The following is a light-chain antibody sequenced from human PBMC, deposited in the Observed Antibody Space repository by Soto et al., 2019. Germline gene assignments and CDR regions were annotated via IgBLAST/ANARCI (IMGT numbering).Light chain of an antibody. CDR3: QVWDTSSDRPFYV. CDR2: YDS. CDR1: NIESKS. Sequence: SYELTQPPSVSVAPGQTARITCGGNNIESKSVHWYQQKPGQAPVLVIYYDSDRPSGIPERFSGSNSGNTATLTISRVEAGDEADYYCQVWDTSSDRPFYVFGTGTKLTVL. J-gene: IGLJ1*01. V-gene: IGLV3-21*04.